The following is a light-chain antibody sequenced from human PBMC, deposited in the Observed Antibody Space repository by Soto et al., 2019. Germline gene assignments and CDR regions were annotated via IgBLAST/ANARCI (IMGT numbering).Light chain of an antibody. CDR3: QQYGSSPLT. J-gene: IGKJ4*01. CDR2: GAS. Sequence: EIVLTQSPGTLSLSPGEIATLSFSASQSVSSSYLAWYQQKPGQAPRLLMYGASSRATGIPDRFSGSGSGTDFTLTISRLDPEDFAVYYCQQYGSSPLTFGGGTKVDIK. V-gene: IGKV3-20*01. CDR1: QSVSSSY.